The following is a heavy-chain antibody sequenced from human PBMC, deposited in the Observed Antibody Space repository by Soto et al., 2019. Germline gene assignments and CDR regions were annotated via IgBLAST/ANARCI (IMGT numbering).Heavy chain of an antibody. V-gene: IGHV3-30-3*01. Sequence: GGTLRLSWAASGFTFSRYAMHWYRQPPGKGLEWVAVFSYDGSNKYYADSVKGRFSISRDKSKLTLYLQMNSLRAEPTAVYYCARPDGSSYYYGMDVWGQGTTVIVSS. CDR3: ARPDGSSYYYGMDV. CDR2: FSYDGSNK. J-gene: IGHJ6*02. D-gene: IGHD6-6*01. CDR1: GFTFSRYA.